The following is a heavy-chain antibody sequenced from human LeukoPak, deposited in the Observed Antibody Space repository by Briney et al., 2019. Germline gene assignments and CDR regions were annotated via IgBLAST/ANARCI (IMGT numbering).Heavy chain of an antibody. D-gene: IGHD4-17*01. CDR1: GFTFRNYE. CDR2: ISGSGITI. CDR3: PIMTTVTTSGAFDI. Sequence: GGSLRLSCAASGFTFRNYEMNWVRQAPGKGLEWISYISGSGITIYYADSVKGRFTISRDNAKNSLYLQMNSLRAEDTAVYYCPIMTTVTTSGAFDIWGQGTMVTVSS. V-gene: IGHV3-48*03. J-gene: IGHJ3*02.